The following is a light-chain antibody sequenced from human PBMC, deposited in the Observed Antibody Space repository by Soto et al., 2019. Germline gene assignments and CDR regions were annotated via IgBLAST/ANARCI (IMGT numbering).Light chain of an antibody. CDR3: QQLNSYPLT. CDR1: QGVNNY. CDR2: TAS. V-gene: IGKV1-9*01. Sequence: DIQLTQSPSFLSASVGDRVTITCRSSQGVNNYLAWYQQKPGKAPKLLIHTASTLQTGVPSRFSGSGSGTEFTITISSLQPEDFAIYYCQQLNSYPLTFGGGTKVEIK. J-gene: IGKJ4*01.